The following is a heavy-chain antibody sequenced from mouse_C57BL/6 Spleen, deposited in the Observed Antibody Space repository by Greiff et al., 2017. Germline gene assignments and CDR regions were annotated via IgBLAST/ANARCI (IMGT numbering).Heavy chain of an antibody. D-gene: IGHD2-5*01. CDR3: SYYSNYGAMDY. CDR2: INPNYGTT. CDR1: GYSFTDYN. Sequence: VQLQQSGPELVKPGASVQISCKASGYSFTDYNMNWVKQSNGKSLEWIGVINPNYGTTSYNQKFKGKATLTVYQSSSTAYMQLNSLTSEDSAVYYCSYYSNYGAMDYWGQGTSVTVSS. V-gene: IGHV1-39*01. J-gene: IGHJ4*01.